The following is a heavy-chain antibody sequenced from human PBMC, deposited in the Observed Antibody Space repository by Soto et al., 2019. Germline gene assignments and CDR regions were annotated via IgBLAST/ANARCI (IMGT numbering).Heavy chain of an antibody. V-gene: IGHV3-7*01. D-gene: IGHD1-20*01. J-gene: IGHJ4*02. CDR2: IKPEGSER. CDR3: ANDLNWPNF. Sequence: EVQSAESGGGLVQPGGSLRLSCAASGFTVSTYCMTWVRQAPGKGLEWVATIKPEGSERWYVDSVKGRFTISRDNAKNSLYLEMNSLRAEDTAVYFCANDLNWPNFWGQGSLVAVSS. CDR1: GFTVSTYC.